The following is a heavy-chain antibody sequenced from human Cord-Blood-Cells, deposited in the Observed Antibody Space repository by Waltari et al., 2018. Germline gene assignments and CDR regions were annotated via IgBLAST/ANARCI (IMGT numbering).Heavy chain of an antibody. V-gene: IGHV1-18*01. CDR1: GYTFTSYG. CDR3: ARDNCSGGSCYYYYYGMDV. J-gene: IGHJ6*02. CDR2: ISAYNGNT. D-gene: IGHD2-15*01. Sequence: QVQLVQSGAEVKKPGASVKVSCKASGYTFTSYGISWVRQAPGQGLEWMGWISAYNGNTNYAQKLQGRVTMTTDTSTGTAYMELRSLRSDDTAVYYCARDNCSGGSCYYYYYGMDVWGQGTTVTVSS.